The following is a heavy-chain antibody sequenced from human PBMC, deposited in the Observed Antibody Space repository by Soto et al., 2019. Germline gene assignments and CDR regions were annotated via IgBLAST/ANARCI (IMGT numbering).Heavy chain of an antibody. CDR1: GYTFTVYY. D-gene: IGHD6-19*01. CDR3: ARSFGSGWRYYFDY. CDR2: INPNSGGT. V-gene: IGHV1-2*04. Sequence: ASVKVSCKASGYTFTVYYMHWVRQAPGQGLEWMGWINPNSGGTNYAQKFQGWVTMTRDTSISTAYMELSRLRSDDTAVYYCARSFGSGWRYYFDYWGQGTLVTVSS. J-gene: IGHJ4*02.